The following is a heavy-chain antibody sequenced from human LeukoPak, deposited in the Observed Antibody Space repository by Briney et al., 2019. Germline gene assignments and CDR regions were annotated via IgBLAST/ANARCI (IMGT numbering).Heavy chain of an antibody. Sequence: SETLSLTCTVSGGSISSYYWSWIRQPPGKGLEWIGYIYYSGSTNYNPSLKTRVTISVDTSKNQFALKLSSVTAADTAVYYCASLGYRAYYFAYWGQGTLVTVSS. J-gene: IGHJ4*02. CDR2: IYYSGST. V-gene: IGHV4-59*01. CDR1: GGSISSYY. CDR3: ASLGYRAYYFAY. D-gene: IGHD5-24*01.